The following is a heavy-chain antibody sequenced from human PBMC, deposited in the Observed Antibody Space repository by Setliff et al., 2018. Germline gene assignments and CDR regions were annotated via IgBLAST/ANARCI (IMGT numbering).Heavy chain of an antibody. Sequence: PSETLSLTCAAYGGTFSDYYWTWIRQPPGKGLEWVGEINHRGSTTYNPSLKSRVTISVDTSKDQFSLKVISMTAADTAVYYCARDRTYYGSGTYTRYFDYWGQGTLVTV. D-gene: IGHD3-10*01. CDR3: ARDRTYYGSGTYTRYFDY. CDR1: GGTFSDYY. J-gene: IGHJ4*02. V-gene: IGHV4-34*01. CDR2: INHRGST.